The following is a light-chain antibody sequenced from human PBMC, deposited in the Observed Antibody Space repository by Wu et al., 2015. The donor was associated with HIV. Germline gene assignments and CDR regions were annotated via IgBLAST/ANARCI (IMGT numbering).Light chain of an antibody. CDR3: QQYGSWPYT. CDR2: GAS. CDR1: QSVDSN. Sequence: EIVMTQSPATLSVSPGERAILLCRASQSVDSNLAWYQQKPGQAPRLLIYGASTRATGIPARFSGQWVWDRRSLFTISSMQSEDFAIYFCQQYGSWPYTFGQGTRLEIK. V-gene: IGKV3-15*01. J-gene: IGKJ2*01.